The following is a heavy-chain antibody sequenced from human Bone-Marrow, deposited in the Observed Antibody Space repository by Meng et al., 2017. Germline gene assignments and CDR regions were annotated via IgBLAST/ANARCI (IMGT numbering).Heavy chain of an antibody. Sequence: EGQLVESGGTGVRPGGSLRLSFTASGFTFDDYGMSWVRQAPGKGLEWVSGINWNGGSTDYVDSVKGRFTISRDNAKNSLYLQMNSLTAEDTALYHCARREEYGSGSYVLFYWGQGTLVTVSS. D-gene: IGHD3-10*01. J-gene: IGHJ4*02. CDR2: INWNGGST. CDR3: ARREEYGSGSYVLFY. V-gene: IGHV3-20*02. CDR1: GFTFDDYG.